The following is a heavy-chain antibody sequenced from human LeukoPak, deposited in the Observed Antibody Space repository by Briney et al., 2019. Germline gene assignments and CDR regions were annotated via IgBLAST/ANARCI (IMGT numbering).Heavy chain of an antibody. CDR2: IKSGSGT. CDR1: GFDVGTSY. V-gene: IGHV3-53*01. J-gene: IGHJ4*02. Sequence: PGGSLRLSCVASGFDVGTSYMNWVRQAPGKGLEWVSLIKSGSGTIYADSVRGRFTISRDTSNNTLYLQMNSLRAEDTAVYYCARWVDSWGQGTLVTVSS. CDR3: ARWVDS.